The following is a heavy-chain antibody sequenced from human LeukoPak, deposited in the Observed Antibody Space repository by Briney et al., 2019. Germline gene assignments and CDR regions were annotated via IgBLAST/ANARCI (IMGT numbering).Heavy chain of an antibody. Sequence: PSETLSLTCAVSGGSISSGGYSWSWIRQPPGKGLEWIGYIYHSGSTYYNPPLKSRVTISVDRSKNQFSLKLSSVTAADTAVYYCARGKWELSLDYWGQGTLVTVSS. CDR2: IYHSGST. CDR3: ARGKWELSLDY. D-gene: IGHD1-26*01. V-gene: IGHV4-30-2*01. J-gene: IGHJ4*02. CDR1: GGSISSGGYS.